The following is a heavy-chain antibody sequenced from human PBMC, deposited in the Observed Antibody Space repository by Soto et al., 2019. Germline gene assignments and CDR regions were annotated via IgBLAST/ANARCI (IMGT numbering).Heavy chain of an antibody. CDR2: ISAHNGNT. D-gene: IGHD1-1*01. Sequence: QVHLVQSGAEVKKPGASVKVACKGSGYAFTTYGITWVRQAPGQGLEWMGWISAHNGNTNYAQKLQGRVTVTRDTSTSTAYMELRSLRSDDTAVYYCARGRYGDYWGQGALVTVSS. V-gene: IGHV1-18*01. CDR1: GYAFTTYG. J-gene: IGHJ4*02. CDR3: ARGRYGDY.